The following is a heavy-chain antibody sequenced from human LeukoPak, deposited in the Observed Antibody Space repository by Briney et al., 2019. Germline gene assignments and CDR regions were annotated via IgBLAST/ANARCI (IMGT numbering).Heavy chain of an antibody. CDR1: GYSISSGYY. V-gene: IGHV4-38-2*01. CDR3: ARVSLFGELFPSNWFDP. Sequence: SETLSLTCAVSGYSISSGYYWGWIRQPPGKGLEWIGSIYHSGSTYYNPSLTSRVTISVDTSKTQFSLKRSSVTAADTAVYYCARVSLFGELFPSNWFDPWGQGTLVTVSS. D-gene: IGHD3-10*02. J-gene: IGHJ5*02. CDR2: IYHSGST.